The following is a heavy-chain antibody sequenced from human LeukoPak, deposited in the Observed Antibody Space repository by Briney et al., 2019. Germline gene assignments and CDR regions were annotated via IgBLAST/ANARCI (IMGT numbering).Heavy chain of an antibody. CDR3: ARIMVRGVTHAFDI. CDR1: GFSLSTSGRW. J-gene: IGHJ3*02. CDR2: IDWDDDK. D-gene: IGHD3-10*01. Sequence: VSGPTLLHPTQTLTLTCTFSGFSLSTSGRWVSWIRQPPGKALEWLSRIDWDDDKYYSTSLKTRLTISKDTSKTQVVLTMTNMDPVDTATYYCARIMVRGVTHAFDIWGQGTMVTVSS. V-gene: IGHV2-70*11.